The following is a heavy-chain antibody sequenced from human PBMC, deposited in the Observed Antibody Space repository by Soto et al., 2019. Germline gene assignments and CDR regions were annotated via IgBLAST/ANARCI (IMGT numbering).Heavy chain of an antibody. CDR1: GFTFGDSS. V-gene: IGHV3-11*06. D-gene: IGHD2-15*01. CDR3: LRGGGGGLFDP. Sequence: GGSLRLSCAGSGFTFGDSSMSWIRQAPGKGLEWLSYIRPGSRYPAYADSVKGRFTISRDNAKRSLYLQMMSLTAEDTAIYYFLRGGGGGLFDPWGQGTMVTVSS. J-gene: IGHJ5*02. CDR2: IRPGSRYP.